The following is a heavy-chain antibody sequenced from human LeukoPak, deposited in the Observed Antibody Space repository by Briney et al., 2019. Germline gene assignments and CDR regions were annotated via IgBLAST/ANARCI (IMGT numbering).Heavy chain of an antibody. CDR3: ARAPLGHSSGQPIDY. Sequence: SETLSLTCAVYGGSFSGYYWSWIRQPPGKGLEWIGEINHSGSTNYNPSLKSRVTISVDTSKNQFSLKLSSVTAADTAVYYCARAPLGHSSGQPIDYWGQGTLVTVSS. CDR2: INHSGST. J-gene: IGHJ4*02. V-gene: IGHV4-34*01. CDR1: GGSFSGYY. D-gene: IGHD6-19*01.